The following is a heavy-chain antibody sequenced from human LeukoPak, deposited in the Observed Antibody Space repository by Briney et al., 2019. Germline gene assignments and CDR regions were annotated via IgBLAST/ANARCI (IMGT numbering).Heavy chain of an antibody. J-gene: IGHJ4*02. CDR2: INHSGST. V-gene: IGHV4-34*01. Sequence: SETLSLTCAVYGGSFSGYYWSWIRQPPGKGLEWIGEINHSGSTNYNPSLKSRVAISVDTSKNQFSLKLSSVTAADTAVYYCARGLSPRINMVRGVRPPFRGVFDYWGQGTLVTVSS. D-gene: IGHD3-10*01. CDR1: GGSFSGYY. CDR3: ARGLSPRINMVRGVRPPFRGVFDY.